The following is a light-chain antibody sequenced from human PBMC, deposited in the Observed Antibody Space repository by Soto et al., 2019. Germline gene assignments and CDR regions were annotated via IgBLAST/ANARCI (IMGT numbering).Light chain of an antibody. CDR2: INH. CDR3: AAWDDSLNGLV. CDR1: SSNIGSKT. V-gene: IGLV1-44*01. Sequence: QSVLTQPPSASGTPGQRVTISCSGTSSNIGSKTVNWYQQVPGAAPTLLIYINHERPSGVPDRFSGSKSGTSASLAISGLQSEDEADYYCAAWDDSLNGLVFGGGTKVTVL. J-gene: IGLJ2*01.